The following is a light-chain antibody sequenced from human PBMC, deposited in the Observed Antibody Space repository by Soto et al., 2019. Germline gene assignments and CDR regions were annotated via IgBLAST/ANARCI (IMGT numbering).Light chain of an antibody. CDR3: SSYTTTTTVI. CDR2: GNS. CDR1: SSNIGADYD. Sequence: QSVLTQPPSVSGAPGQRVTISCTGSSSNIGADYDVHWYQHLPGATPKLLIYGNSNRPSGVPDRFSASKSGTSASLAITGLQAEDEADYYCSSYTTTTTVIFGGGTKLTVL. V-gene: IGLV1-40*01. J-gene: IGLJ2*01.